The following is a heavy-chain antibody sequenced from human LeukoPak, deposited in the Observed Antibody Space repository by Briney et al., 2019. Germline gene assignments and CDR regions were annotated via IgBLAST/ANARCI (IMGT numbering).Heavy chain of an antibody. V-gene: IGHV4-59*01. CDR3: ATSSDDYSNSFDY. J-gene: IGHJ4*02. D-gene: IGHD4-11*01. CDR1: GGSISSYY. Sequence: SETLSLTCTVSGGSISSYYRSWIRQPPGKGLEWIGYIYYSGSTNYNPSLKSRVTISVDTSKNQFSLKLSPVTAADTAVYYCATSSDDYSNSFDYWGQGTLVTVSS. CDR2: IYYSGST.